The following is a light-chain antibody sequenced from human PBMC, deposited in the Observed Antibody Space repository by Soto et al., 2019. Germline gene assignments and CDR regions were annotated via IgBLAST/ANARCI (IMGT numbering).Light chain of an antibody. J-gene: IGKJ1*01. CDR1: ESISNN. CDR3: QQYSNWPRT. CDR2: GAS. V-gene: IGKV3-15*01. Sequence: IVIAQSPGTLSVSPGEGVTLSCRASESISNNLAWYQQKPGQAPRLLIYGASARATGIPARFSGSGSGTEFTLTISSLQSEDFAIYYCQQYSNWPRTFGLGTKVDIK.